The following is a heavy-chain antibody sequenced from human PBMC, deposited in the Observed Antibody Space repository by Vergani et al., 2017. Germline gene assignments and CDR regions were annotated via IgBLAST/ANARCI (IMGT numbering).Heavy chain of an antibody. V-gene: IGHV1-46*01. J-gene: IGHJ6*02. Sequence: QVQLVQSGAEVKKPGASVKVSCKASGYTFTGYYMHWVRQAPGQGLEWMGIINPSGGSTGYAQKFQGRVTMTRNTSISTAYMELSSLRSEDTAVYYCAIDLLRYFDWLSTTYYYYGMDVWGQGP. CDR3: AIDLLRYFDWLSTTYYYYGMDV. CDR2: INPSGGST. CDR1: GYTFTGYY. D-gene: IGHD3-9*01.